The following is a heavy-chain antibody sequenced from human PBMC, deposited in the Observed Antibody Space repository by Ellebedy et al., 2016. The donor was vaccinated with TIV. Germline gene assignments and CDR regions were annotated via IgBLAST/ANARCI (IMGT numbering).Heavy chain of an antibody. CDR2: ISTSGSTI. CDR3: ASGWNAD. J-gene: IGHJ4*02. Sequence: GESLKISCAASGFTFSDFYLSWLRQAPGKGLEWVSYISTSGSTIYYADSVKGRFTTSRDNTKNSLYLQMNSLRAEDTAVYYCASGWNADWGQGTLVTVSS. D-gene: IGHD1-1*01. CDR1: GFTFSDFY. V-gene: IGHV3-11*01.